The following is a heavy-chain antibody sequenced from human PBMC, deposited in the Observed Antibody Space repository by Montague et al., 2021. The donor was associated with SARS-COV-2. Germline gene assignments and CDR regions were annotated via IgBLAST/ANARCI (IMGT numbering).Heavy chain of an antibody. Sequence: SDTLSLTCTVTGDSVISDKYYWSWIRQPPGKGLEWIGFIYDSGSTSYNPSLHSRVTITIDTYKNQFSLNLMSVTPADTAVYYCVKGSGYPWGQGNLVTVSS. CDR3: VKGSGYP. CDR1: GDSVISDKYY. D-gene: IGHD3-22*01. CDR2: IYDSGST. J-gene: IGHJ5*02. V-gene: IGHV4-61*01.